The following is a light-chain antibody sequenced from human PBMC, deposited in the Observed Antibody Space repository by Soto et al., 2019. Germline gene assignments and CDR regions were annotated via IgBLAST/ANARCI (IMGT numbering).Light chain of an antibody. CDR1: SSDVGGYDH. CDR3: SSYTNKDTLL. J-gene: IGLJ3*02. V-gene: IGLV2-14*03. Sequence: QSALTQPASVSGSTGQSITISCTGTSSDVGGYDHVSWYQQHPGKAPKLIIYDVTVRPSGISRRFSGSKSDNTASLAVSGLQPEDEADYYCSSYTNKDTLLFGGGTKVTVL. CDR2: DVT.